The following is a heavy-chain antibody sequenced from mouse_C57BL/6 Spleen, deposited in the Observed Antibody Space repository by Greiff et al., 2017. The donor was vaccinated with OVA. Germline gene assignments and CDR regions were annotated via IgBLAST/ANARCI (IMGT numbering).Heavy chain of an antibody. J-gene: IGHJ4*01. V-gene: IGHV1-53*01. CDR1: GYTFTSYW. CDR3: ARGSGLAMDY. CDR2: INPSNGGT. D-gene: IGHD3-2*02. Sequence: QVHVKQPGPELVKPGASVKLSCKASGYTFTSYWMHWVKQRPGQGLEWIGNINPSNGGTNYNEKFKSKATLTVDKSSSTAYMQLSSLTSEDSAVYYCARGSGLAMDYWGQGTSVTVSA.